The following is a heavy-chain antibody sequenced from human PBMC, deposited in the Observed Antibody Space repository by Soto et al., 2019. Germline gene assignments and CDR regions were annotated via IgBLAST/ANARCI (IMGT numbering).Heavy chain of an antibody. V-gene: IGHV1-18*01. CDR3: ARDSLVSGPQTYYYYGMDV. Sequence: ASVKVSCKASGYTFTSYGISWVRQAPGQGLEWMGWISAYNGNTNYAQKLQGRVTMTTDTSTSTAYMELRSLRSDDTAVYYCARDSLVSGPQTYYYYGMDVWGQGTTVTVSS. CDR2: ISAYNGNT. J-gene: IGHJ6*02. CDR1: GYTFTSYG. D-gene: IGHD6-19*01.